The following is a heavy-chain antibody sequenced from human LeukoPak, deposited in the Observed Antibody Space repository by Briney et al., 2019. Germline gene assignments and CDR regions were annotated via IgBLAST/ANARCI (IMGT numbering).Heavy chain of an antibody. CDR2: IHSSGST. V-gene: IGHV4-4*07. D-gene: IGHD6-19*01. CDR3: ARRDINSGWSFDD. Sequence: SETLSLTCTVSAGSIGNYHWSWIRQPAGKGLEWIAQIHSSGSTNYNPPLKSRVSMSIDTTEDQVSLTIRSVTAADTAFYYCARRDINSGWSFDDWGQGILVTVSS. J-gene: IGHJ4*02. CDR1: AGSIGNYH.